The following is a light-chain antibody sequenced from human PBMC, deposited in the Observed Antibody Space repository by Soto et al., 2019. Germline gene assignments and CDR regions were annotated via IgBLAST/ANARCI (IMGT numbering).Light chain of an antibody. V-gene: IGLV2-14*01. J-gene: IGLJ3*02. Sequence: QSALTQPASVSGSPGQSITISCTGTSSDVGGYNYVSWYQQHPGKAPKLMIYEVSNRPSGVSYRFSGSKSGNTASLTISGLQAEDEADYYCSSYTRSSTRVFGGGTKLTVL. CDR3: SSYTRSSTRV. CDR2: EVS. CDR1: SSDVGGYNY.